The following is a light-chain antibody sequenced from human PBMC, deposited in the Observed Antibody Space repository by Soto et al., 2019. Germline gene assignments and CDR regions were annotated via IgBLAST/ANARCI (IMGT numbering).Light chain of an antibody. Sequence: QSALTQPASVSGSPGQLITISCTGTSSDVGGYNYVSWYQHHPGKAPKVMIYEVSNRPSGISNRFSGSKAGNTASLTISGLQAEDEADYYCSSYTSSSTLVFGGGTKLTVL. CDR1: SSDVGGYNY. J-gene: IGLJ2*01. CDR3: SSYTSSSTLV. V-gene: IGLV2-14*01. CDR2: EVS.